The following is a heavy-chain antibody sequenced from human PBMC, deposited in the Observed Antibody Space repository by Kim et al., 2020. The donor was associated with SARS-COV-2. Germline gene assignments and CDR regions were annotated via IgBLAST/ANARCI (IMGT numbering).Heavy chain of an antibody. CDR2: IFYSGST. D-gene: IGHD3-10*01. J-gene: IGHJ4*01. V-gene: IGHV4-39*01. Sequence: SETLSLTCTVSGGSISSSNYYWGWIRQPPGKGLEWIGNIFYSGSTYYNPSLKSRVTISVDTSKNQLSLRLSSVTAADTAGYYCAGQYDRGWGDVISPFD. CDR3: AGQYDRGWGDVISPFD. CDR1: GGSISSSNYY.